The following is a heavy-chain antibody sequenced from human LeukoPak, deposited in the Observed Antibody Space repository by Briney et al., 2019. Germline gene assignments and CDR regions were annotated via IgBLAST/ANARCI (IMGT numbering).Heavy chain of an antibody. J-gene: IGHJ4*02. V-gene: IGHV1-69*13. CDR3: ARDHGYCSSTSCHQRPFDY. Sequence: GASVKVSCKASGGTFSSYAISWVRQAPGQGLEWMGGIIPIFGTANYAQKFQGRVTITADESTSTAYMELSSLRSEDTAVYYCARDHGYCSSTSCHQRPFDYWGQGTLVTVSS. CDR1: GGTFSSYA. D-gene: IGHD2-2*01. CDR2: IIPIFGTA.